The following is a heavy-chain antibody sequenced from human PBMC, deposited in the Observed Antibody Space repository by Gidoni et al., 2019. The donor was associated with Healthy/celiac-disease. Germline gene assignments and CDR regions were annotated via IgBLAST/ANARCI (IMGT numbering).Heavy chain of an antibody. Sequence: QLQLQESGPGLVKPSETLSLTCTVSGGSISSSSSYWGWIRQPPGKGLEWIGSIYFSGSTYYNPSLKSRVTISVDTSKNQFSLKLSSVTAADTAVYYCARRAFYYDFWSGYYPFDYWGQGTLVTVSS. CDR2: IYFSGST. V-gene: IGHV4-39*01. J-gene: IGHJ4*02. CDR1: GGSISSSSSY. D-gene: IGHD3-3*01. CDR3: ARRAFYYDFWSGYYPFDY.